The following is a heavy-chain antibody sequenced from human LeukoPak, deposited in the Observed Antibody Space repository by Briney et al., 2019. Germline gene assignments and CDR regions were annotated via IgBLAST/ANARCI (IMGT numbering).Heavy chain of an antibody. V-gene: IGHV3-21*06. CDR3: ARDPLSSGYSSEYFQH. J-gene: IGHJ1*01. CDR1: EFSFNTYS. CDR2: ISSSSSYI. Sequence: PGGSLRLSCAASEFSFNTYSMNWLRQAPGKGLEWVSSISSSSSYIDYADSVKGRFTISRDNAKNSLFLEMTSLRADDTAVYYCARDPLSSGYSSEYFQHWGQGTLVTVSS. D-gene: IGHD6-19*01.